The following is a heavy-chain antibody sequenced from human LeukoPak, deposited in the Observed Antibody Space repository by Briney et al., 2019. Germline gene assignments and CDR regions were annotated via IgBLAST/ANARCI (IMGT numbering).Heavy chain of an antibody. CDR2: IYHSGST. J-gene: IGHJ4*02. D-gene: IGHD3-10*01. V-gene: IGHV4-4*02. CDR3: ARVLDYYVSGTYGFDY. CDR1: GGSISSSNW. Sequence: SETLSLTCAVSGGSISSSNWWSWVRQPPGKGLEWIGEIYHSGSTNYNPPLKSRVTISVDKSKNQFSLKLSSVTAADTAVYYCARVLDYYVSGTYGFDYWGQGTLVTVSS.